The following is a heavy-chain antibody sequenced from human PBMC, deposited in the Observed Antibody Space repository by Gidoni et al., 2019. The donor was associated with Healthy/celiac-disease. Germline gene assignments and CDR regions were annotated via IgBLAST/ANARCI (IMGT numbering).Heavy chain of an antibody. J-gene: IGHJ4*02. CDR2: ISSSSSTI. CDR1: GFTFSSYS. D-gene: IGHD1-26*01. Sequence: EVQLVESGGGLVQPGGSLRLSCAASGFTFSSYSMNWVRQAPGKGLEWVSYISSSSSTIYYADSVKGRFTISRDNAKNSLYLQMNSLRAEDTAVYYCAGSFYYFDYWGQGTLVTVSS. V-gene: IGHV3-48*01. CDR3: AGSFYYFDY.